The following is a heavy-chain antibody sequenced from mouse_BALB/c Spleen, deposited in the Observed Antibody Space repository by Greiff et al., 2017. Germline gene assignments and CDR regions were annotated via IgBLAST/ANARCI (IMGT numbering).Heavy chain of an antibody. CDR1: GFSLTGYG. V-gene: IGHV2-6-7*01. D-gene: IGHD1-2*01. Sequence: VMLVESGPGLVAPSQSLSITCTVSGFSLTGYGVNWVRQPPGKGLEWLGMIWGDGSTDYNSALKSRLSISKDNSKSQVFLKMNSLQTDDTARYYCAREADSLLRIFDYWGQGTTLTVSS. CDR2: IWGDGST. J-gene: IGHJ2*01. CDR3: AREADSLLRIFDY.